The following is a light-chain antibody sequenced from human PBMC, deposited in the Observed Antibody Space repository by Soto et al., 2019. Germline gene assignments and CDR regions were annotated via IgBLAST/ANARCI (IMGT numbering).Light chain of an antibody. V-gene: IGKV1-39*01. CDR1: QSAVSY. J-gene: IGKJ2*01. CDR2: ATS. CDR3: QHSFSTPPEYT. Sequence: DIQLTQSPSSLSASVGDRVTITCRASQSAVSYLNWYQQKPGKGPNLLIYATSNLQNGVPSRFSGSGSGTHFTLTISSLQPEDFATYYCQHSFSTPPEYTFGQGTKV.